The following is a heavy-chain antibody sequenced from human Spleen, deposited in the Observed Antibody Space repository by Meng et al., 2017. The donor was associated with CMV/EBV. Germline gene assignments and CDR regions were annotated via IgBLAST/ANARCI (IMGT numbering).Heavy chain of an antibody. J-gene: IGHJ4*02. Sequence: GDLWTCVRQVTGKGLAWIGEIYRSGSTNYNPSLKSRVTISVDKFKTQFPLKLGSVTAADTAVYYCARIERRRILKYCGSDCSTTDYWGQGTLVTVSS. V-gene: IGHV4-4*02. D-gene: IGHD2-21*02. CDR2: IYRSGST. CDR3: ARIERRRILKYCGSDCSTTDY. CDR1: GDL.